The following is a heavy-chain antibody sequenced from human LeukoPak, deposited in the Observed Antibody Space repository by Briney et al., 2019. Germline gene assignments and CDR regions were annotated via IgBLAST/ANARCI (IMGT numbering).Heavy chain of an antibody. CDR1: GGSISSGGYY. V-gene: IGHV4-31*03. CDR3: ARTYFFDY. J-gene: IGHJ4*02. CDR2: IYYSGST. Sequence: SETLSLTCTVSGGSISSGGYYWSWIRQHPGQGLEWIGYIYYSGSTYYTPSLKSRVTISVDTSKNQFPLKLSSVTAADTAAYYCARTYFFDYWGQGTLVTVSS.